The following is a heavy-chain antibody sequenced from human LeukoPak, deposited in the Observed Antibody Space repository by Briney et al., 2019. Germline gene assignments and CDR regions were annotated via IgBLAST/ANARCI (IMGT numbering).Heavy chain of an antibody. CDR1: GGSISSYY. D-gene: IGHD3-10*01. Sequence: PSETLSPTCTVSGGSISSYYWSWIRQPPGKGLEWIGYIYYSGSTNYNPSLKSRVTMSVDTSKNQFSLKLSSVTAADTAVYYCARELPTYYYGSGSSPDAFDIWGQGTMVTVSS. CDR3: ARELPTYYYGSGSSPDAFDI. CDR2: IYYSGST. V-gene: IGHV4-59*12. J-gene: IGHJ3*02.